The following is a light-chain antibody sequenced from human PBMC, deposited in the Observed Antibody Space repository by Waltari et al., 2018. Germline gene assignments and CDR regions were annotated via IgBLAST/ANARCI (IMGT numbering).Light chain of an antibody. V-gene: IGKV1-39*01. CDR3: QQSYSTPV. CDR2: AAS. CDR1: QSIISS. Sequence: DIQMTQSPSSLSASVGDRVTITCRASQSIISSLNWYQQKPGKAPKLLIYAASNLQTGVPSRFIGSGSGTDFTLTITSLQPEDFANYYCQQSYSTPVFGGGTKVEIK. J-gene: IGKJ4*01.